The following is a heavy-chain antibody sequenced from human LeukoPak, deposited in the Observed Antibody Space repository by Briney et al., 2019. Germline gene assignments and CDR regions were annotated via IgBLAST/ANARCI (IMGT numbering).Heavy chain of an antibody. CDR1: GASVSSGTYY. Sequence: NPSETLSLTCTVSGASVSSGTYYCSWIRQPAGKGLEWIGRIYSSGSTNYNPSLKSRVTMSLDTSKNQFSLKLSSVTAADTAVYYCARGGYSSPRGWFDPWGQGTLVTVSS. CDR2: IYSSGST. J-gene: IGHJ5*02. D-gene: IGHD6-19*01. V-gene: IGHV4-61*10. CDR3: ARGGYSSPRGWFDP.